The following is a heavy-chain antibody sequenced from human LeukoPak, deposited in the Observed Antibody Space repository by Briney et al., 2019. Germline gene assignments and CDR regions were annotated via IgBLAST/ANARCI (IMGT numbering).Heavy chain of an antibody. CDR2: IGPHSTFT. V-gene: IGHV1-2*02. Sequence: ASVKVSCKSSGFTFTDHYIHWVRQGPGRGLEWMGYIGPHSTFTSSPQEFQGRVTMTRDASMSTAYMELTRLTSDDTAVYYCVREGEGPLSKDFDYWGQGTLVTVSS. CDR3: VREGEGPLSKDFDY. J-gene: IGHJ4*02. D-gene: IGHD2/OR15-2a*01. CDR1: GFTFTDHY.